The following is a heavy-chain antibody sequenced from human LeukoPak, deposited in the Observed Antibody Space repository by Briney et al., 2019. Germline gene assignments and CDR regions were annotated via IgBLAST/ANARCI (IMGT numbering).Heavy chain of an antibody. CDR1: GGSISISNW. J-gene: IGHJ4*02. Sequence: SETLSLTCAVSGGSISISNWWSWVRQSPGKGLEWIGEIYHTGSTNYNPSLKSRVTMSVDKSKNQFSLKLNSVTAADTAVYYCARYGSSGYYGYWGQGTLVTVSS. V-gene: IGHV4-4*02. D-gene: IGHD3-22*01. CDR2: IYHTGST. CDR3: ARYGSSGYYGY.